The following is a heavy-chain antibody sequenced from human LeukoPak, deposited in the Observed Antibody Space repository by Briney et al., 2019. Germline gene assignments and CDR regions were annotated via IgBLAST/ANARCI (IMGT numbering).Heavy chain of an antibody. CDR1: GFTFSTYA. CDR2: ISSGGVYE. CDR3: ARDSTYYYDSGSSGPHYFDN. V-gene: IGHV3-30*01. D-gene: IGHD3-10*01. J-gene: IGHJ4*02. Sequence: GRSLRLSCAASGFTFSTYAMHWVRQAPGKGPEWVSIISSGGVYEYYADSVKGRFTISRDNSKNTLYLQLNSLRTEDTAVYYCARDSTYYYDSGSSGPHYFDNWGQGTMVTVSS.